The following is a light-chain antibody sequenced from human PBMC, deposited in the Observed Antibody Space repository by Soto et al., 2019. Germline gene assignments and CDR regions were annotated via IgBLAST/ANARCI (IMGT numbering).Light chain of an antibody. J-gene: IGLJ1*01. Sequence: QSALTQPASVSGSPGQSITISCSGTGSDFGGYTFVSWYQQRPGEAPKLIIFDVNHRPSGVSDRFSGSTSGDTASLTISGLQPEDEADFYCSSYTADGPDIFGGGTKLTVL. CDR2: DVN. CDR3: SSYTADGPDI. V-gene: IGLV2-14*01. CDR1: GSDFGGYTF.